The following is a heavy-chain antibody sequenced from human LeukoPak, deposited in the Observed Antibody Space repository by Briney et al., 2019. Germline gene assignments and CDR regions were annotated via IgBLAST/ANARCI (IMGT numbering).Heavy chain of an antibody. CDR2: ITGSGDST. J-gene: IGHJ5*02. CDR3: ARDLGAPVSWRFDP. CDR1: GFTFSSYA. V-gene: IGHV3-23*01. Sequence: QPGGSLRLSCAASGFTFSSYAMSWVRQAPGKGLEWVSVITGSGDSTYYADSVKGRFTISRDNSKNTLYLQMNSLRAEDTAVYYCARDLGAPVSWRFDPWGQGTLVTVSS.